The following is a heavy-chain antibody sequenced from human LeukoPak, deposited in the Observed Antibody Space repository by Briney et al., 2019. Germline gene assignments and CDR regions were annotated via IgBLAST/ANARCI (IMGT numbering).Heavy chain of an antibody. V-gene: IGHV3-74*01. CDR3: ARGDLVVTLEGPIDY. D-gene: IGHD2-21*02. CDR1: GFTFSTFW. CDR2: INHDGSST. J-gene: IGHJ4*02. Sequence: GGSLRLSCATSGFTFSTFWMHWVRQAPGKGLVWVSRINHDGSSTNYADSVKGRFTISRDNAKNTLYLQMNSLRAEDTAVYYCARGDLVVTLEGPIDYWGQGTLVTVSS.